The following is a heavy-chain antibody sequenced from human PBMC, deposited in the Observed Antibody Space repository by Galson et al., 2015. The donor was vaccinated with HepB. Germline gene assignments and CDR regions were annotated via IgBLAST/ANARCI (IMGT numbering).Heavy chain of an antibody. CDR2: ISTNGATI. D-gene: IGHD4/OR15-4a*01. J-gene: IGHJ3*02. CDR3: ATTKFGSGAYWTFDI. Sequence: SLRLSCAASDSTFSSYTMNWVRQTPGKGLQWISYISTNGATIHYADSVKGRFTIARDNAKNTMLLQMNSLRAEDTVVYYCATTKFGSGAYWTFDIWGQGTLVTVSS. CDR1: DSTFSSYT. V-gene: IGHV3-48*04.